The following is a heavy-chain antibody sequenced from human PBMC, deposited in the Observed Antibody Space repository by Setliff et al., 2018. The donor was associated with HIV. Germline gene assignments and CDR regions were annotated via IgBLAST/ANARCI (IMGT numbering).Heavy chain of an antibody. D-gene: IGHD3-10*01. Sequence: PGGSLRLSCAASGFTFSSYAMSWVRQAPGKGLEWVSAISDSGGTTYFADSVKGRFTISRDNSKNSLYLQMNSLRAEDTAVYYCARDYYGSGSYFPTQFDYWGQGTLVTVSS. CDR2: ISDSGGTT. CDR1: GFTFSSYA. CDR3: ARDYYGSGSYFPTQFDY. J-gene: IGHJ4*02. V-gene: IGHV3-23*01.